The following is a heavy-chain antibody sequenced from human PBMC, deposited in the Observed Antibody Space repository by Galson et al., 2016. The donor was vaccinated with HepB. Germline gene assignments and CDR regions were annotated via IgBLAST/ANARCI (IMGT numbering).Heavy chain of an antibody. CDR3: TRVGFGVILGDAFDI. D-gene: IGHD3-3*01. CDR2: MSHDENNE. V-gene: IGHV3-30*09. J-gene: IGHJ3*02. Sequence: SLRLSCAASGFSISGYAMHWVRQAPGKGLEWVAFMSHDENNEQYPDSVKGRFAISRDNPRNMLYLQMSNLRIEDAAVYYCTRVGFGVILGDAFDIWGRGTMVTVSS. CDR1: GFSISGYA.